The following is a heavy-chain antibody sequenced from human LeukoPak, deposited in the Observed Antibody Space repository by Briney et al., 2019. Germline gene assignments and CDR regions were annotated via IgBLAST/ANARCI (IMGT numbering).Heavy chain of an antibody. D-gene: IGHD5-18*01. Sequence: ASVKVSCKASGGTFSSYAISWVRQAPGQGLEWMGGIIPIFGTANYAQEFQGRVTITADESTSTAYMELSSLRSEDTAVYYCARVGGYSYGINGYFDLWGRGTLVTVSS. J-gene: IGHJ2*01. CDR1: GGTFSSYA. CDR2: IIPIFGTA. V-gene: IGHV1-69*13. CDR3: ARVGGYSYGINGYFDL.